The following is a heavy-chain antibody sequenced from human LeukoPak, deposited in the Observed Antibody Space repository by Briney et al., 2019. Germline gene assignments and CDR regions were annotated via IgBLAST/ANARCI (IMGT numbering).Heavy chain of an antibody. CDR1: GYTFTGYY. CDR2: ISAYNGHT. V-gene: IGHV1-18*04. Sequence: ASVKVSCKASGYTFTGYYMHWVRQAPGQGLEWMGWISAYNGHTKYSQKLQGRVTMTTDTSTTTAYMELRSLRSDDTALYYCARDRSPRHYYDTSGYHGAADYWGRGTLVTVSS. CDR3: ARDRSPRHYYDTSGYHGAADY. D-gene: IGHD3-22*01. J-gene: IGHJ4*02.